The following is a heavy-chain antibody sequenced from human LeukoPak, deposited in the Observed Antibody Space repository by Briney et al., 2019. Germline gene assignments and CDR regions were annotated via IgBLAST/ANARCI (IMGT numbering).Heavy chain of an antibody. Sequence: PGGSLRLSCAASGFTFSSYDMHWVRQATGKGLEWVSAIGTAGDTYYPGSVKGRFTISRENAKNSLYLQMNSLRAGDTAVYYCARVGYYDSSGNYYFDYWGQGTLVTVSS. D-gene: IGHD3-22*01. CDR1: GFTFSSYD. V-gene: IGHV3-13*01. CDR3: ARVGYYDSSGNYYFDY. CDR2: IGTAGDT. J-gene: IGHJ4*02.